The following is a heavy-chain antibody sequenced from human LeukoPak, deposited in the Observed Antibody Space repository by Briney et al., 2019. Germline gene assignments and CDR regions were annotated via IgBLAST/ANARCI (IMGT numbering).Heavy chain of an antibody. D-gene: IGHD3-10*01. CDR3: ARGSYGSGSYFDY. CDR2: IYSGGST. Sequence: PGGPLRLSCAASGFTVSSNYMSWVRQAPGKGLEWVSVIYSGGSTYYADSVKGRFTISRDNSKNTLYLQMNSLRAEDTAVYYCARGSYGSGSYFDYWGQGTLVTVSS. CDR1: GFTVSSNY. V-gene: IGHV3-53*01. J-gene: IGHJ4*02.